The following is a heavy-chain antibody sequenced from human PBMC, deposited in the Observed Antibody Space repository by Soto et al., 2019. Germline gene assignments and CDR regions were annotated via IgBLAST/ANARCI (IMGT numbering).Heavy chain of an antibody. V-gene: IGHV4-59*05. CDR1: GGSISPYY. J-gene: IGHJ6*02. CDR3: ARLAAAGSSSFYYYYYGMDV. Sequence: ASETLSLTCTVSGGSISPYYWSWIRQPPGKGLEWIGSIYYSGSTYYNPSLKSRVTISVDTSKNQFSLKLSSVTAADTAVYYCARLAAAGSSSFYYYYYGMDVWGQGTTVTVSS. D-gene: IGHD6-6*01. CDR2: IYYSGST.